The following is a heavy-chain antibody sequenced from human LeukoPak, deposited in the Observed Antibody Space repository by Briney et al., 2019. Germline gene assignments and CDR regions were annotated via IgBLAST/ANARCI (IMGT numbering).Heavy chain of an antibody. J-gene: IGHJ4*02. D-gene: IGHD3-9*01. CDR3: ARQEGVILTGYYLDY. V-gene: IGHV5-51*01. Sequence: XGSGYSFTXYXXXWVRQMPGKXXXXMGIIYPGDSDTRYSPSFQGQVTISADKSISTAYLQWSSLKASDTAMYYCARQEGVILTGYYLDYWGQGTLVTVSS. CDR2: IYPGDSDT. CDR1: GYSFTXYX.